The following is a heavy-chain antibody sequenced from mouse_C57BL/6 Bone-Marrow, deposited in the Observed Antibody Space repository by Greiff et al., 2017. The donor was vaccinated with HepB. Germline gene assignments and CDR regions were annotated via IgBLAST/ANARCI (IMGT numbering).Heavy chain of an antibody. Sequence: VQLQQSGAELVRPGASVKLSCTASGFNIKDDYMHWVKQRPEQGLEWIGWIDPENGDTEYASKFQGKATITADTSSNTAYLQLSSLTSEDTAVYYCARNAYYSNPWYFDVWGTGTTVTVSS. CDR1: GFNIKDDY. V-gene: IGHV14-4*01. D-gene: IGHD2-5*01. CDR2: IDPENGDT. J-gene: IGHJ1*03. CDR3: ARNAYYSNPWYFDV.